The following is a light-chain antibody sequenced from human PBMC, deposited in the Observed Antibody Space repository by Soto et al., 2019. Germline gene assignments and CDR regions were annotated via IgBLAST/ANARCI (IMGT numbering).Light chain of an antibody. V-gene: IGKV3-15*01. CDR3: QQYNNWPLT. J-gene: IGKJ4*01. CDR1: QSVSSN. Sequence: EIVMTQSPATLSVSPGERATLSCRASQSVSSNLAWYQQIPGQAPRLLIYGASTRATGIPARFSGSGSGTDFTPTISSLQSEDFAVYYCQQYNNWPLTFGGGTKVEIK. CDR2: GAS.